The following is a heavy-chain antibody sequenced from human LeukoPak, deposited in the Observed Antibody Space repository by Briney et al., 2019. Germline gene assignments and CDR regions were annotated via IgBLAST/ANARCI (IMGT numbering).Heavy chain of an antibody. CDR3: AYSTVTXFGFDY. J-gene: IGHJ4*02. D-gene: IGHD4-17*01. V-gene: IGHV3-21*01. Sequence: GGSLRLSCAASGFTFSSYSMNWVRQAPGKGLEWVSSISSSSSYIYYADSVKGRFTISRDNAKNSLYLQMNSLRAEDTAVCYCAYSTVTXFGFDYWGQGTLVTVSS. CDR1: GFTFSSYS. CDR2: ISSSSSYI.